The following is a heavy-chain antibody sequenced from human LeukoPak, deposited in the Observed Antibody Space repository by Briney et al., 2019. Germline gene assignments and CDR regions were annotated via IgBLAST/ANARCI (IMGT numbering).Heavy chain of an antibody. CDR3: ARVSTYYYDSSGYLVYYYGMDV. D-gene: IGHD3-22*01. CDR2: IYSGGST. CDR1: GFTVSSNY. V-gene: IGHV3-53*01. Sequence: PGGSLRLSCAASGFTVSSNYMSWVRQAPGKGLEWVSVIYSGGSTYYADSVKGRFTISRDNSKNTLYLQMNSLRAEDTAVYYCARVSTYYYDSSGYLVYYYGMDVWGQGTTATVSS. J-gene: IGHJ6*02.